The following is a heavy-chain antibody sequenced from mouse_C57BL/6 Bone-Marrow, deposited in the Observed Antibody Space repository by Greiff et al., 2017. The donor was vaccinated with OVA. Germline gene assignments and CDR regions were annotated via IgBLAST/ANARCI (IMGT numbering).Heavy chain of an antibody. CDR3: TTYYSNYVAWFAY. CDR2: IDPENGDT. V-gene: IGHV14-4*01. D-gene: IGHD2-5*01. CDR1: GFNIKDDY. J-gene: IGHJ3*01. Sequence: EVKLMESGAELVRPGASVKLSCTASGFNIKDDYMHWVKQRPEQGLEWIGLIDPENGDTEYASKFQGKATITADTSSNTAYLQLSSLTSEDTAVYYCTTYYSNYVAWFAYWGQGTLVTVSA.